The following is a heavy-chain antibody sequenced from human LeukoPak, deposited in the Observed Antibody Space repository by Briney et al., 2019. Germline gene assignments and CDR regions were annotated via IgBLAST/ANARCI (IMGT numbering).Heavy chain of an antibody. Sequence: SVKVSCKASGGTFNTYAINWVRQAPEQGLEWMGRIIPVFGTPKYAEKFQGRVTITADRSTSTAYMELSSLKPDDTAIYYCARIEGDYGVFVYWGQGTLVTVSS. CDR3: ARIEGDYGVFVY. J-gene: IGHJ4*02. CDR2: IIPVFGTP. CDR1: GGTFNTYA. V-gene: IGHV1-69*06. D-gene: IGHD4-17*01.